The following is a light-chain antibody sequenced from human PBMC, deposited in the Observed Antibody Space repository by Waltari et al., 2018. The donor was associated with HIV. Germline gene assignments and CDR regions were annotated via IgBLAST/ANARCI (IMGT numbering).Light chain of an antibody. V-gene: IGKV1-9*01. CDR1: QDISRY. Sequence: DIQLTQSPSFLSTSVGDTVTITCRASQDISRYFAWYQKKPGKAPNLLIYAASTFHSGVPSRFSGSGSGTEFTLTISSLQPEDFATYYCQQLNSYPSFGGGTKVE. CDR3: QQLNSYPS. J-gene: IGKJ4*01. CDR2: AAS.